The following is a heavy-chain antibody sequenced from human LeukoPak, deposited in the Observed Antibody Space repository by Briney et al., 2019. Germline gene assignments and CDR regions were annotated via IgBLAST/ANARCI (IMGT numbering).Heavy chain of an antibody. CDR3: AGGGELRQFDY. Sequence: SGTLSLTCAVSGGSFSGYYWSWVRPPPRRGLEWIGEINHSGSTHYKPSLTSRVTISLDTSKNPCSLELSSVTAADTAVYYWAGGGELRQFDYWGQGTLVTVSS. CDR1: GGSFSGYY. D-gene: IGHD1-26*01. CDR2: INHSGST. J-gene: IGHJ4*02. V-gene: IGHV4-34*01.